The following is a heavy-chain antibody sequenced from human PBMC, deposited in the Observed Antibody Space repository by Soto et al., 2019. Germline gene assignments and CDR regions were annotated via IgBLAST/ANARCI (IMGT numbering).Heavy chain of an antibody. CDR1: GYTFTGYY. J-gene: IGHJ3*02. V-gene: IGHV1-2*04. CDR2: INPNSGGT. Sequence: AASVKVSCKASGYTFTGYYMHWVRQAPGQGLEWMGWINPNSGGTNYAQKFQGWVTMTRDTSISTAYMELSRLRSDDTAVYYCARDYDGYSSIDAFDIWGQGTMVTVSS. CDR3: ARDYDGYSSIDAFDI. D-gene: IGHD6-13*01.